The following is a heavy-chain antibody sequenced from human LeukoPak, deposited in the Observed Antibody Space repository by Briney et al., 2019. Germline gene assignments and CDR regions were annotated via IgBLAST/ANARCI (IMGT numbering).Heavy chain of an antibody. CDR3: ARGWLRFPFDY. J-gene: IGHJ4*02. D-gene: IGHD5-12*01. Sequence: ASVKVSCKASGYTFTSYYMHWVRQAPGQGLEWMGWINTYSGNSNYAQRIQGRVIMTADTSTSTAYMELRSLSSGDTAVYYCARGWLRFPFDYWGQGTLVTVSS. CDR1: GYTFTSYY. CDR2: INTYSGNS. V-gene: IGHV1-18*04.